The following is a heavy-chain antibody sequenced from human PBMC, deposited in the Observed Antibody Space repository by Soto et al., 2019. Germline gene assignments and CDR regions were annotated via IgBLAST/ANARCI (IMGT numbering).Heavy chain of an antibody. CDR3: AKGVPGIAVAGTGYFQH. CDR1: GFTFSSFA. D-gene: IGHD6-19*01. J-gene: IGHJ1*01. CDR2: IDGSGDAT. Sequence: GGSLRLSCAASGFTFSSFAMSWVRQAPGKGLEWVSAIDGSGDATYYPDSVKGRFTISRDNSKNTLYLQMNSLRAEDTAVYYCAKGVPGIAVAGTGYFQHWGQGTLVTVSS. V-gene: IGHV3-23*01.